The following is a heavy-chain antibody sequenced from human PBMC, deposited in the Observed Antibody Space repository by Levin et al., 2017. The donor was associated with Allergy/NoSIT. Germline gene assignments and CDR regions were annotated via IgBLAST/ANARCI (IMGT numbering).Heavy chain of an antibody. V-gene: IGHV1-46*01. D-gene: IGHD5-12*01. J-gene: IGHJ4*02. CDR1: GYTFTSYY. CDR3: ARREYSGYDYGVEGSSDY. CDR2: INPSGGST. Sequence: GASVKVSCKASGYTFTSYYMHWVRQAPGQGLEWMGIINPSGGSTSYAQKFQGRVTMTRDTSTSTVYMELSSLRSEDTAVYYCARREYSGYDYGVEGSSDYWGQGTLVTVSS.